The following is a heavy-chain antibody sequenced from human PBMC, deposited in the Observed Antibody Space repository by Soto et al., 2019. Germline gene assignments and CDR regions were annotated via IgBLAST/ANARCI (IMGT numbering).Heavy chain of an antibody. CDR1: GFSFSNAW. CDR2: IKSKTDGGTT. V-gene: IGHV3-15*01. Sequence: EVQLVESGGGLVKPGGFLRLSCAASGFSFSNAWMSWVRQAPGKGLGWVGRIKSKTDGGTTDYAAPVKGRFTISRDDSKNTLYLQMNSLKTEDTAVYYCTTSTGSGWYAFYFWGQGTLVTVSS. J-gene: IGHJ4*02. D-gene: IGHD6-19*01. CDR3: TTSTGSGWYAFYF.